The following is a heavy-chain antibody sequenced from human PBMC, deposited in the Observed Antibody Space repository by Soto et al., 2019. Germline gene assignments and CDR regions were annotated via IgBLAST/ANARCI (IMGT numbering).Heavy chain of an antibody. CDR1: ADTFTCCT. J-gene: IGHJ4*02. D-gene: IGHD4-4*01. V-gene: IGHV1-3*01. CDR3: ARELQGLYYFDY. Sequence: CVKVSCKASADTFTCCTMHSVRQAPGQRLEWMGWINGGDGNTKYSQKFQGRFTITRDTSASTAYMELISLRSDDTAVYYCARELQGLYYFDYWGQGTLDSVTS. CDR2: INGGDGNT.